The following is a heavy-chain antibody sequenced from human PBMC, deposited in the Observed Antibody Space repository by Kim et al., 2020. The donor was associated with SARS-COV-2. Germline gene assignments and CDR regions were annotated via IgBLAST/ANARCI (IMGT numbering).Heavy chain of an antibody. J-gene: IGHJ4*02. D-gene: IGHD3-22*01. V-gene: IGHV5-10-1*01. CDR1: GYSFTSYW. CDR3: ARSTAHDYYDSSGEVEYY. CDR2: IDPSDSYT. Sequence: GESLKISCKGSGYSFTSYWISWVRQMPGKGLEWMGRIDPSDSYTNYSPSFQGHVTISADKSISTAYLQWSSLKASDTAMYYCARSTAHDYYDSSGEVEYYWGQGTLVTVSS.